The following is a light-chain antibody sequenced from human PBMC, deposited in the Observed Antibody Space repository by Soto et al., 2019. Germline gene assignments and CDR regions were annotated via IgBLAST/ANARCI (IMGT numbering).Light chain of an antibody. CDR3: LQTTQCPWT. V-gene: IGKV2D-29*01. J-gene: IGKJ1*01. Sequence: DIVMTQSPLSLSVTPGQPASISCKSSQSLLNSGGKTYFYWYLQKPGQPPQLLIYEVFNRFSGVPDRVSGSGSGTDFTLNISRVEAEDVGFYYDLQTTQCPWTFGQGTKVEVK. CDR1: QSLLNSGGKTY. CDR2: EVF.